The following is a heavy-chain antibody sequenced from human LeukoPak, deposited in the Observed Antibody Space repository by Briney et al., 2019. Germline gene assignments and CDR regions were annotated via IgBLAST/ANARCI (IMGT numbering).Heavy chain of an antibody. D-gene: IGHD2-2*01. CDR3: ARGRVYCSSTSCYRIPFDY. J-gene: IGHJ4*02. CDR1: GYTFTSYG. Sequence: ASVKVSCKASGYTFTSYGISWVRQAPGQGLEWMGRISAYNGNTNYAQKLQGRVTMTTDTSTSTAYMELRSLRSDDTAVYYCARGRVYCSSTSCYRIPFDYWGQGTLVTVSS. V-gene: IGHV1-18*04. CDR2: ISAYNGNT.